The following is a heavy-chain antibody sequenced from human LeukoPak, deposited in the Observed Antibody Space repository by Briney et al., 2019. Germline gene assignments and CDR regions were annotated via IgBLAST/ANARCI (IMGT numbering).Heavy chain of an antibody. CDR3: ARIEKYDYVWGSLPDY. V-gene: IGHV4-39*07. D-gene: IGHD3-16*01. Sequence: SETLSLTCTVSGGSISSSSYYWGWIRQPPGKGPEWIGSIYYSGSTYYNPSLKSRVTISVDTSKNQFSLKLSSVTAADTAVYYCARIEKYDYVWGSLPDYWGQGTLVTVSS. J-gene: IGHJ4*02. CDR2: IYYSGST. CDR1: GGSISSSSYY.